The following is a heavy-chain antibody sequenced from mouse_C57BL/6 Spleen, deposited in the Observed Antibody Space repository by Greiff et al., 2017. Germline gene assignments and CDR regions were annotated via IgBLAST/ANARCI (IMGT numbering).Heavy chain of an antibody. CDR2: IDPSDSYT. CDR3: ARYRRDWYFDV. Sequence: QVQLQQPGAELVMPGASVKLSCKASGYTFTSYWMHWVKQRPGQGLEWIGEIDPSDSYTNYNQKFKGKSTLTVDKSSSTAYMQLSSLTSEDSAVYYCARYRRDWYFDVWGTGTTVTVSS. CDR1: GYTFTSYW. J-gene: IGHJ1*03. D-gene: IGHD2-14*01. V-gene: IGHV1-69*01.